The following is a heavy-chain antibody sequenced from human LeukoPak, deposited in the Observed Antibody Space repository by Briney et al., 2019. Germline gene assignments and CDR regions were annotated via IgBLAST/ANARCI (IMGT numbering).Heavy chain of an antibody. J-gene: IGHJ6*02. V-gene: IGHV3-48*04. CDR1: GFTFSSYG. Sequence: GGSLRLSCAASGFTFSSYGMHWVRQAPGKGLEWVSYISSSGSTIYYADSVKGRFTISRDNAKNSLYLQMNSLRAEDTAVYYCARNYDFWSGYYTSYYYGMDVWGQGTTVTVSS. D-gene: IGHD3-3*01. CDR2: ISSSGSTI. CDR3: ARNYDFWSGYYTSYYYGMDV.